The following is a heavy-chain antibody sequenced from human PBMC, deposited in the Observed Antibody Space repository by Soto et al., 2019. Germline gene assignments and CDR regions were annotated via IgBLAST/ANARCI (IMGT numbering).Heavy chain of an antibody. CDR3: ARGGRGQLVGYYYGMDV. J-gene: IGHJ6*02. CDR1: GFTFTSSA. V-gene: IGHV1-58*01. Sequence: SVKVSCKASGFTFTSSAVQWVRQARGQRLEWIGWIVVGSGNTNYAQKFQERVTITRDMSTSTAYMELSSLRAEDTAVYYCARGGRGQLVGYYYGMDVWGQGTTVTVS. D-gene: IGHD6-6*01. CDR2: IVVGSGNT.